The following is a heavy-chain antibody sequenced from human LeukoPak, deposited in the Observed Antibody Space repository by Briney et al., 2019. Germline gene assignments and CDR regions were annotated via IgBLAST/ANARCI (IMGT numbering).Heavy chain of an antibody. CDR2: IFYSGST. CDR1: GGSISTSSYY. CDR3: AREYSSSSYAFDI. V-gene: IGHV4-39*07. Sequence: SETLSLTCTVSGGSISTSSYYWGWVRQPPGKGLEWIGNIFYSGSTYYSPSLKSRVTISLDTSRNQFSLKLNSVTAADTAVYYCAREYSSSSYAFDIWGQGTMVTVSS. J-gene: IGHJ3*02. D-gene: IGHD6-6*01.